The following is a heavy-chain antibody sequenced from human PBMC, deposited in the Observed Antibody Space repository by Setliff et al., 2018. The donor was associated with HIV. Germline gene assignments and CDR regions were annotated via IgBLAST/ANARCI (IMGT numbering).Heavy chain of an antibody. CDR2: IAFDGDYK. D-gene: IGHD2-15*01. CDR1: GFTFNNFG. V-gene: IGHV3-30*02. Sequence: PGGSLRLSCAASGFTFNNFGMHWVRQAPGKGLEWLGTIAFDGDYKYYADSVKGRFTFSRDNFKNTLFLQMNSLRADDTGVYYCAKRYCSGPACAPLYFDSWGQGTLVTVSS. CDR3: AKRYCSGPACAPLYFDS. J-gene: IGHJ4*02.